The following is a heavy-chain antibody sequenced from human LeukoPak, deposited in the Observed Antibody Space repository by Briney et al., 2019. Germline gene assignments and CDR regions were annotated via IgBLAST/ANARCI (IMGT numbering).Heavy chain of an antibody. CDR3: AREPLAGRFQVLFDF. D-gene: IGHD6-19*01. CDR1: GYTFNHYY. CDR2: INPYSGAT. Sequence: ASVKVSCKASGYTFNHYYMHWVRQAPGQGLEWMEWINPYSGATNYAQKFQGRVTMTRDTSISTAYMELSRLRSDDTAVYYCAREPLAGRFQVLFDFWGQGALVTVSS. V-gene: IGHV1-2*02. J-gene: IGHJ4*02.